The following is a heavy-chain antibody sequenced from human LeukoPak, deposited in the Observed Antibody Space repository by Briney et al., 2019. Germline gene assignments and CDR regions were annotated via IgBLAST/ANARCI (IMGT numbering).Heavy chain of an antibody. CDR1: GFTVSSNY. V-gene: IGHV3-66*01. CDR3: ATRAEGYYYGSGSYYGMDV. J-gene: IGHJ6*02. CDR2: IYSDGTT. D-gene: IGHD3-10*01. Sequence: GGSLRLSCAASGFTVSSNYMSWVRQAPGKGLEWVSLIYSDGTTYYADSVKGRFTASRDNSKNTLYLQMDSLRAEDTAVYFCATRAEGYYYGSGSYYGMDVWGQGTTVTVSS.